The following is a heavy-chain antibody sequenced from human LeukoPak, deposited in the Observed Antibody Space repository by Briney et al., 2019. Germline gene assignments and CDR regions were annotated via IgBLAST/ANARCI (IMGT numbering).Heavy chain of an antibody. V-gene: IGHV1-2*02. Sequence: ASVTVSCKASGYTFTGYSLHWVRQAPGQGLEWMGWINPNTGAANNAQKFQGRVTLTTDTSISTAYMELSRLRSDDTAVYYCARESPRSGYYYGDDAFDIWGQGTLLTVSS. CDR2: INPNTGAA. CDR3: ARESPRSGYYYGDDAFDI. CDR1: GYTFTGYS. J-gene: IGHJ3*02. D-gene: IGHD3-22*01.